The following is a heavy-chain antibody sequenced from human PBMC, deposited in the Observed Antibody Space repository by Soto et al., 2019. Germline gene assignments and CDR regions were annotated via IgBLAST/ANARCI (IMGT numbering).Heavy chain of an antibody. D-gene: IGHD1-26*01. Sequence: SETLSLTCTVSGGSISSYYWSWIRQPPGKGLEWIGYIYYSGSTNYNPSLKSRVTISVNTSKNQFSLKLSSVTAADTAVYYCARVAGRELLDYWGQGTLVTVSS. J-gene: IGHJ4*02. CDR3: ARVAGRELLDY. V-gene: IGHV4-59*01. CDR1: GGSISSYY. CDR2: IYYSGST.